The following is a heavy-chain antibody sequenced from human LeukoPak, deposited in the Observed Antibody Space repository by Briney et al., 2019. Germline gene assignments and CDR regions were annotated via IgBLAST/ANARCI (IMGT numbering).Heavy chain of an antibody. V-gene: IGHV3-53*01. J-gene: IGHJ5*02. CDR3: ARGGDHCGGDCYPNWFDP. CDR2: IYSGGST. D-gene: IGHD2-21*02. Sequence: PGGSLRLSCAASGFTFSSYAMSWVRQAPGKGLEWVSVIYSGGSTYYADSVKGRFTISRDNSKNTLYLQMNSLRAEDTAVYYCARGGDHCGGDCYPNWFDPWGQGTLVTVSS. CDR1: GFTFSSYA.